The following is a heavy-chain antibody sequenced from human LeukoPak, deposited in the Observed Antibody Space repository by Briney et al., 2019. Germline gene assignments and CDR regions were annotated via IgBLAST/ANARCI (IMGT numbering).Heavy chain of an antibody. D-gene: IGHD2-15*01. CDR3: AKDREGYCSGGSCSIFDY. CDR1: GFTFSTYD. V-gene: IGHV3-30*02. CDR2: IRYDGSDE. J-gene: IGHJ4*02. Sequence: PGGSLRLSCVVSGFTFSTYDMHWVRQAPGKGLKWVAFIRYDGSDEYYADSVKGRFTISRDNSKNTLYLQMNSLRAEDTAVYYCAKDREGYCSGGSCSIFDYWGQGTLVTVSS.